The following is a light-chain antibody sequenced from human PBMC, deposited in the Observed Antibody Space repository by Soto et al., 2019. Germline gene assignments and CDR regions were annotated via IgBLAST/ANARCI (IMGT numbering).Light chain of an antibody. CDR1: QSVRNN. V-gene: IGKV3-15*01. J-gene: IGKJ1*01. CDR2: GAS. Sequence: EIVMTQSPATLSVSPGERATLSCRASQSVRNNLAWYQQKPGQAPRLLIYGASTRATGIPARFSGSGSGTEFSLTISSRQSEDFAVYYCQQYNNWPPWTFGQGTKVEIK. CDR3: QQYNNWPPWT.